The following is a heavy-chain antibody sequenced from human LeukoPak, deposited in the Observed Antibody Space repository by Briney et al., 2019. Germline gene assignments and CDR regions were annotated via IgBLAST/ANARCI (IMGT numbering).Heavy chain of an antibody. V-gene: IGHV3-74*01. Sequence: GGSLRLSCAASGFTFSGSWMHWVRQAPGKGLVWVSRIKGDGIETNYADSVKGRFTISRDNAKNSLYLQMNSLRAEDTAVYYCARDNVDTAMVVDYWGQGTLVTVSS. D-gene: IGHD5-18*01. CDR3: ARDNVDTAMVVDY. J-gene: IGHJ4*02. CDR2: IKGDGIET. CDR1: GFTFSGSW.